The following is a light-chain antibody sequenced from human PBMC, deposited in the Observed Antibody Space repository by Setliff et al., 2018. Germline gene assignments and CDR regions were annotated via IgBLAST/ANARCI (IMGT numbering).Light chain of an antibody. CDR1: SSDVGGYNY. V-gene: IGLV2-8*01. Sequence: QSVLAQPASVSGSPGQSITISCTGTSSDVGGYNYVSWYQQHPGKAPKLMIYDVYKRPSGVPDRFSGSKSGNTASLAVSGLQAEDEADYYCCSYVGSSHVFGTGTKVTVL. J-gene: IGLJ1*01. CDR2: DVY. CDR3: CSYVGSSHV.